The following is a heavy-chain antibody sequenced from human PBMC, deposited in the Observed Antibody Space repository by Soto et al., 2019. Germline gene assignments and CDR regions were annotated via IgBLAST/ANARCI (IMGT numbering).Heavy chain of an antibody. D-gene: IGHD6-19*01. CDR2: IYWNDDK. V-gene: IGHV2-5*01. J-gene: IGHJ5*02. Sequence: QITLKESGPTLVKPTQTLTLTCTFSGFSLSTSGVGVGWIRQPPGKALEWLALIYWNDDKRYSPSLKSRLTLPKDTSKNQVVLTVTNMDPVDTATYYCAHRQGQGQWLVRRQVDWFGPWGQGTLVTVSS. CDR3: AHRQGQGQWLVRRQVDWFGP. CDR1: GFSLSTSGVG.